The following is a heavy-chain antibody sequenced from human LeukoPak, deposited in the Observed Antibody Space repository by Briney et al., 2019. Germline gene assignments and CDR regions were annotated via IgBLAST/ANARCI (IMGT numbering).Heavy chain of an antibody. CDR1: GGSVSSGSYY. CDR2: IYYSGST. CDR3: ARDANWGSIFP. J-gene: IGHJ4*02. V-gene: IGHV4-61*01. Sequence: SETLSLTCTVSGGSVSSGSYYWSWIRQPPGKGLEWIGYIYYSGSTNYNPSLKSRVTISVDTSKNQFSLKLSSVTAADTAVYYCARDANWGSIFPWGQGTLVTVSS. D-gene: IGHD7-27*01.